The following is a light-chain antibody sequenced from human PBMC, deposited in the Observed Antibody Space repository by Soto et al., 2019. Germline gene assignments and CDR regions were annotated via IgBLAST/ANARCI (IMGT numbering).Light chain of an antibody. V-gene: IGKV1-5*03. CDR2: KAS. CDR1: QSISSW. CDR3: QNLYGYPLT. Sequence: DIQMTQSPSTLSASVGDRVTITCRASQSISSWLAWYQQKPGKAPKLLIYKASSLESGVPSRFSGSGSGTEFTLTISSLQPDDFATYYCQNLYGYPLTFGQGTRLEIK. J-gene: IGKJ5*01.